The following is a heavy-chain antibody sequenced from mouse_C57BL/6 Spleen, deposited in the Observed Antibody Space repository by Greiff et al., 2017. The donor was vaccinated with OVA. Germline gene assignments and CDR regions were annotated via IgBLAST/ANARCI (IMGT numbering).Heavy chain of an antibody. V-gene: IGHV5-17*01. CDR2: ISSGSSTI. Sequence: EVQRVESGGGLVKPGGSLKLSCAASGFTFSDYGMHWVRQAPEKGLEWVAYISSGSSTIYYADTVKGRFTISRDNAKNTLFLQMTSLRSEDTAMYYCARGIYYDYDFDYWGQGTTLTVSS. CDR3: ARGIYYDYDFDY. J-gene: IGHJ2*01. CDR1: GFTFSDYG. D-gene: IGHD2-4*01.